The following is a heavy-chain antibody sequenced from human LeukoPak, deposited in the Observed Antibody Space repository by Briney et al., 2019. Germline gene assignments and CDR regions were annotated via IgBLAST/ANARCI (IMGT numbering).Heavy chain of an antibody. CDR3: ARHVAGQLVLLYFGESFDC. V-gene: IGHV4-39*01. J-gene: IGHJ4*02. D-gene: IGHD3-10*01. CDR1: ISSSSYY. Sequence: PSETLSLTCTVSISSSSYYWGWIRQPPGKGLEWIGSIYYSGSTYQNPSLKSRVSISVDTSKNQLSLTLSSVTAADTAVYYCARHVAGQLVLLYFGESFDCWGQGTLVTVSS. CDR2: IYYSGST.